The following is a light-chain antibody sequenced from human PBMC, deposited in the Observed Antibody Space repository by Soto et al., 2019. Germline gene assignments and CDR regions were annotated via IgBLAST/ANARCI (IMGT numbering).Light chain of an antibody. Sequence: DIVMTQSPLSLRGTPGEPSSISCGSSQSLLHSNGYNYLDWYLQKPGQSPQLLIYLGSNRASGVPDRFSGSGSGTDFTLKISRVEAEDVGVYYCMQALQTPPTFGQGTKVDI. V-gene: IGKV2-28*01. J-gene: IGKJ1*01. CDR3: MQALQTPPT. CDR2: LGS. CDR1: QSLLHSNGYNY.